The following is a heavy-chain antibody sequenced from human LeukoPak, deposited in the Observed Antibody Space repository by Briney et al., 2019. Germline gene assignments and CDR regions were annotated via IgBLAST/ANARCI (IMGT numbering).Heavy chain of an antibody. CDR2: IKQDGSEK. D-gene: IGHD2-2*01. CDR1: GFSFSSYW. V-gene: IGHV3-7*01. CDR3: ARDDCSSISCYHNWFDS. Sequence: GGSLRLSYAASGFSFSSYWMSWVRQAPGKGLEWVANIKQDGSEKYYVDSVKGRFTISRDNAKNSLYLQMNSLRAEDTAVYYCARDDCSSISCYHNWFDSWGQGTLVTVSS. J-gene: IGHJ5*01.